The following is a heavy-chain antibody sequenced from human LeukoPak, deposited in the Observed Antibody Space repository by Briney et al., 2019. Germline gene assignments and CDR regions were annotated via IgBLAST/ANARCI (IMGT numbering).Heavy chain of an antibody. Sequence: GGPLRLSCAASGFTFSSYAMSWARQAPGKGLEWVAVISYEGSNKYYADSAKGRFTISRDNSKNTLYLQMNSLRAEDTAVYYCARAITTRGRHYFDYWGQGTLVTVSS. CDR3: ARAITTRGRHYFDY. J-gene: IGHJ4*02. V-gene: IGHV3-30-3*01. CDR2: ISYEGSNK. CDR1: GFTFSSYA. D-gene: IGHD1-1*01.